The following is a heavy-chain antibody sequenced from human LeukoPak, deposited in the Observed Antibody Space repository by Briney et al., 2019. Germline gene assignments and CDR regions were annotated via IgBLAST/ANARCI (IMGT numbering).Heavy chain of an antibody. CDR1: GGSVSSGSYY. V-gene: IGHV4-61*01. CDR2: IYYSGST. CDR3: ARDRGMRMIDFWSTEPYYYGMDV. D-gene: IGHD3-3*01. J-gene: IGHJ6*02. Sequence: SETLSLTCTVSGGSVSSGSYYWSWIRQPPGKGLEWIGYIYYSGSTNYNPSLMSRVTISVDTSKNQFSLKLSSVTAADTAVYYCARDRGMRMIDFWSTEPYYYGMDVWGQGTTVTVSS.